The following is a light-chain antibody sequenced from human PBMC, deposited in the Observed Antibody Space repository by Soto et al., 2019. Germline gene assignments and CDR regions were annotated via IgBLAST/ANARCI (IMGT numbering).Light chain of an antibody. CDR1: NSNIGSNT. J-gene: IGLJ1*01. CDR3: ATWDDRLNGYV. V-gene: IGLV1-44*01. CDR2: SNN. Sequence: QSVLTQPPSASETPGQRVTISCSGSNSNIGSNTVTWYQQLPGTAPILLIYSNNQRSSGVPDRFSGSRSGTSGSLAISGLQSEDEADYYCATWDDRLNGYVFGSGTKLTVL.